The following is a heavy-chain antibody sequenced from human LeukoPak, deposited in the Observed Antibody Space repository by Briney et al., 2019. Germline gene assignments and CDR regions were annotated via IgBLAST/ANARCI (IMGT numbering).Heavy chain of an antibody. CDR2: INPNSGGT. Sequence: ASVKVSCKASGYTFTGYYMHWVRQAPGQGLEWMGWINPNSGGTNYAQKFQGRVTMTRDTSINTAYMELSRLRSDVTAVYYCALEVYYSDNSAFDYWGQGTLVTVSS. D-gene: IGHD3-22*01. J-gene: IGHJ4*02. V-gene: IGHV1-2*02. CDR3: ALEVYYSDNSAFDY. CDR1: GYTFTGYY.